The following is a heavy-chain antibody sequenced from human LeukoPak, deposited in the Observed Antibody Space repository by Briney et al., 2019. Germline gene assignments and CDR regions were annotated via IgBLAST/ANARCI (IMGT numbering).Heavy chain of an antibody. J-gene: IGHJ3*02. D-gene: IGHD3-10*01. CDR1: GYSFTNYW. CDR3: ARRGGGFGELKRDHDTFDI. V-gene: IGHV5-51*01. Sequence: GEALKISCKGSGYSFTNYWIAWVRQVPGQGLEWRAIIYPGESDARYSPSFQGQVTISVDKSITTTYLRWSSLKGSDSAMYYCARRGGGFGELKRDHDTFDIWGQGTRVTVSS. CDR2: IYPGESDA.